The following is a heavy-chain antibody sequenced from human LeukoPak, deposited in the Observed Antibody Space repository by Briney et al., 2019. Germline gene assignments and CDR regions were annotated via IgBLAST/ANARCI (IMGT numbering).Heavy chain of an antibody. Sequence: GGSLRLSCAASGFTFSTSWMTWIRQAPGKGLEWVASMNQDGSEIHYVDSVKGRFTISRDNAKNSLFLQMNSLTADDTAVHYCVRAHHPGGWFDPWGQGTLVTVTS. V-gene: IGHV3-7*04. D-gene: IGHD3-10*01. CDR3: VRAHHPGGWFDP. J-gene: IGHJ5*02. CDR2: MNQDGSEI. CDR1: GFTFSTSW.